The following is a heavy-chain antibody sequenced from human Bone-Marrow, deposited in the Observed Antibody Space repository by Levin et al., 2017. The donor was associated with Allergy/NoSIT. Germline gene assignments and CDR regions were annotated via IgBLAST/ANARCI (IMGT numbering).Heavy chain of an antibody. CDR2: FVPIFETP. CDR1: GGTFSDYA. CDR3: AGLDASTGFDY. V-gene: IGHV1-69*06. D-gene: IGHD2-8*02. J-gene: IGHJ4*02. Sequence: KISCRASGGTFSDYAISWVRQAPGQGLAWMGGFVPIFETPTYAYTFQGRVTLIANKSPSTAYMDLSTLTSDDTPVYYCAGLDASTGFDYWGQGTLVTVAS.